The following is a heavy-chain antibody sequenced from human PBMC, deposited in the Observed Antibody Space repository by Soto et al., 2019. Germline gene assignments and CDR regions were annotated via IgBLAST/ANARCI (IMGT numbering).Heavy chain of an antibody. CDR3: ARRWGRTFDY. V-gene: IGHV4-39*01. J-gene: IGHJ4*02. D-gene: IGHD7-27*01. Sequence: SETLSLTCAVSGGSISSSRYYWGWIRQPPGKGLEWIASVYYSGTTYYNPSLKSRVTISVDTSKNQFSLKLSSVTAADTAVYYCARRWGRTFDYWGQGTLVTVSS. CDR1: GGSISSSRYY. CDR2: VYYSGTT.